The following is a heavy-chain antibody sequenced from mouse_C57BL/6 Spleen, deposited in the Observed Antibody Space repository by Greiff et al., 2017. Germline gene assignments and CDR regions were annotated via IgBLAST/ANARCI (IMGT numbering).Heavy chain of an antibody. CDR2: ISSGGSYT. J-gene: IGHJ4*01. V-gene: IGHV5-6*02. CDR1: GFTFSSYG. CDR3: ARRGYYCSSYKAAMDD. Sequence: EVNVVESGGDLVKPGGSLKLSCAASGFTFSSYGMSWVRQTPDKRLEWVATISSGGSYTYYPDSVKGRITISRDNAKNTLYLQMSSLKSEDTAMFYCARRGYYCSSYKAAMDDWGQGTSVTVSS. D-gene: IGHD1-1*01.